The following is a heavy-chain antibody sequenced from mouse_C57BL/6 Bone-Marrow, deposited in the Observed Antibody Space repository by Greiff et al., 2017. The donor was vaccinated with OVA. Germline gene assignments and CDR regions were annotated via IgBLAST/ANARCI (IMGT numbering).Heavy chain of an antibody. CDR3: ARSGVYYYGSSYRYAMDY. V-gene: IGHV1-42*01. CDR1: GYSFTGYY. CDR2: INPSTGGT. D-gene: IGHD1-1*01. J-gene: IGHJ4*01. Sequence: VQLQQSGPELVKPGASVKISCKASGYSFTGYYMNWVKQSPEKSLEWIGEINPSTGGTTYNQKFKAKATLTVDKSSSTAYMQLKSLTSEDSAVYYCARSGVYYYGSSYRYAMDYWGQGTSVTVSS.